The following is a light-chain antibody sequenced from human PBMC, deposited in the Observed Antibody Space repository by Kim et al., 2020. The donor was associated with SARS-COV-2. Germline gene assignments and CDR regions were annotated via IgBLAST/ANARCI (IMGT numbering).Light chain of an antibody. J-gene: IGKJ2*03. CDR3: QQYYSTPPS. V-gene: IGKV4-1*01. CDR1: QTVLYNSNNKNY. Sequence: RAPFNCKSSQTVLYNSNNKNYLAWYQQKPGQAPKLLIYWASIRESGVSDRFSGSGSETDFTLTISSLQAEDVAVYYCQQYYSTPPSFGQGTKLEI. CDR2: WAS.